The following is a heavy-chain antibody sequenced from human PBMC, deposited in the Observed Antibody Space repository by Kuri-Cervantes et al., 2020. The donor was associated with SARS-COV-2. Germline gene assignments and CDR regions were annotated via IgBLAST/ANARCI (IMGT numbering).Heavy chain of an antibody. Sequence: GSLRLSCTVSGGSISSYYWSWIRQPAGKGLEWIGRIYTSGSTDYNPSLKSRVTMSVDTSKNQFSLKLSSVTAADTAVYYCAREKNDFWSGYSDVKYFQHWGQGTLVTVSS. CDR2: IYTSGST. J-gene: IGHJ1*01. D-gene: IGHD3-3*01. CDR1: GGSISSYY. CDR3: AREKNDFWSGYSDVKYFQH. V-gene: IGHV4-4*07.